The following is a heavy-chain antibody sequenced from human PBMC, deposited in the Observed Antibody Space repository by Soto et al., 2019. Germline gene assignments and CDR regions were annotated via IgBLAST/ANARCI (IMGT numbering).Heavy chain of an antibody. CDR2: IYYSGST. CDR3: ARHSRVTFFFDY. CDR1: GGSISSYY. V-gene: IGHV4-59*08. D-gene: IGHD3-16*01. Sequence: SETLSLTCTVSGGSISSYYWSWIRQPPGKGLEWIGYIYYSGSTNYNPSLKSRVTISVDTSKNQFSLKLSSVTAADTAVYYCARHSRVTFFFDYWGQGTLVTVSS. J-gene: IGHJ4*02.